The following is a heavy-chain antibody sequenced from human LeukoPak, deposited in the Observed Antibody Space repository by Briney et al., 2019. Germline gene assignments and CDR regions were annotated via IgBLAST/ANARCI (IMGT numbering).Heavy chain of an antibody. CDR3: ARVPSDY. Sequence: GGTLRLSCAASGFTFSSYSMNWVRRAPGTGLEWFSAISSSSGYIYYADSVKGRFTISRDNAKNSLYLQMNSLRAEDTAVYYCARVPSDYWGQETLVTVSS. CDR1: GFTFSSYS. CDR2: ISSSSGYI. J-gene: IGHJ4*02. V-gene: IGHV3-21*06.